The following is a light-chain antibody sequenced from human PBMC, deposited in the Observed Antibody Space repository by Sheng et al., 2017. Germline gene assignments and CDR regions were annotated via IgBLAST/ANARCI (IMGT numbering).Light chain of an antibody. CDR2: STS. V-gene: IGLV7-43*01. CDR3: LLYYGGARV. Sequence: QTVVTQEPSLTVSPGGTVTLTCASSTGAVTSGYYPNWFQQKPGQAPRALIYSTSNKXSWTPARFSGSLLGGKAALTLSGVQSEDEAEYYCLLYYGGARVFGGGTKLTVL. CDR1: TGAVTSGYY. J-gene: IGLJ2*01.